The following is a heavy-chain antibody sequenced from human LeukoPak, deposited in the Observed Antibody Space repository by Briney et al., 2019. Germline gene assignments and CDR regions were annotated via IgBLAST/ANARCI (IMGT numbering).Heavy chain of an antibody. V-gene: IGHV3-23*01. CDR3: AKDPTYYYESSGYYHFDY. Sequence: GTSLRLSCAASGFTFSDYAMHWVRQAPGKGLEWVSVISGSGASTYYADSVKGRFTISRDNSKSTLYLQMDSLRAEDTAVYYCAKDPTYYYESSGYYHFDYWGQGTLVTVSS. J-gene: IGHJ4*02. CDR1: GFTFSDYA. CDR2: ISGSGAST. D-gene: IGHD3-22*01.